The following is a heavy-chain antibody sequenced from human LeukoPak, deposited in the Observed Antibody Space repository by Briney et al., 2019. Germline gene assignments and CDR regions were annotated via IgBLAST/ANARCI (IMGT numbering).Heavy chain of an antibody. CDR1: GFTFSSYS. D-gene: IGHD3-10*01. CDR3: ARKAGYYYGSGDY. J-gene: IGHJ4*02. V-gene: IGHV3-21*04. Sequence: PGGSLRLSCAASGFTFSSYSMNWVRQAPGKGLEWVSYISSSSSYKYYADSVKGRFTISRDNAKNTLYLQMNSLRAEDTAVYYCARKAGYYYGSGDYWGQGTLVTVSS. CDR2: ISSSSSYK.